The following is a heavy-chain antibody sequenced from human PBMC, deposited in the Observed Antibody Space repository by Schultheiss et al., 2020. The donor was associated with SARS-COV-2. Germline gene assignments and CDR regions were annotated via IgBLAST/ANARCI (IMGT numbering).Heavy chain of an antibody. CDR3: ARGVGGWYGNNWFDP. CDR2: ISYDGSNK. Sequence: AGSLRLSCAASGFTFSSYAMHWVRQAPGKGLEWVAFISYDGSNKYYADSVKGRFTISRDNSKNTLHLQMNSLRAEDTAVYYCARGVGGWYGNNWFDPWGQGTLVTVSS. V-gene: IGHV3-30-3*01. CDR1: GFTFSSYA. J-gene: IGHJ5*02. D-gene: IGHD6-19*01.